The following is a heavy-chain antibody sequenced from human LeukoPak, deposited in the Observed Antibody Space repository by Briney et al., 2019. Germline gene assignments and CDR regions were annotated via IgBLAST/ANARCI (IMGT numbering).Heavy chain of an antibody. CDR2: IYYSGSN. V-gene: IGHV4-59*05. CDR1: GGSFSGYY. Sequence: SETLSLTCTVYGGSFSGYYWSWIRQPPRKGLEWIGSIYYSGSNYYNPSLKSRVTISVDTSKNQSSMKLSSVTAADTAVDYCARHEGSGSYLEIVDYWGQGTLVTVSS. J-gene: IGHJ4*02. D-gene: IGHD1-26*01. CDR3: ARHEGSGSYLEIVDY.